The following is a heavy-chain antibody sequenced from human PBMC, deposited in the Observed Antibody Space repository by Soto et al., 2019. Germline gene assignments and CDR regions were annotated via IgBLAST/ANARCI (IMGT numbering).Heavy chain of an antibody. CDR2: IWYDGSNK. D-gene: IGHD3-3*01. V-gene: IGHV3-33*01. J-gene: IGHJ6*03. CDR3: ARDRLEYYDFWSGYYTRLAYYMDV. CDR1: GFTFSSYG. Sequence: QVQLVESGGGVVQPGRSLRLSCAASGFTFSSYGMQWVRQAPGKGLEWVAVIWYDGSNKYYAASVKGRFTISRDNSKNTLYLQMNSLRAEDTAVYYCARDRLEYYDFWSGYYTRLAYYMDVWGKGTTVTVSS.